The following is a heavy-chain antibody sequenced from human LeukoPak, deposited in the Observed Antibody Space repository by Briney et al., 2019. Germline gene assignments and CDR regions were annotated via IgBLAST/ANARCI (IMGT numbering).Heavy chain of an antibody. J-gene: IGHJ6*02. D-gene: IGHD3-22*01. CDR2: IIRSGRDK. Sequence: GGSLRLSRVGSGFSVSIYEMNWVRQAPGKGLEWVSCIIRSGRDKYYSDSVKGRFTISRDDDENSLYLQMNSLRAEDTGVYYCARDDYYSSGPRYLDMDVWGQGTTVTVSS. CDR3: ARDDYYSSGPRYLDMDV. CDR1: GFSVSIYE. V-gene: IGHV3-48*03.